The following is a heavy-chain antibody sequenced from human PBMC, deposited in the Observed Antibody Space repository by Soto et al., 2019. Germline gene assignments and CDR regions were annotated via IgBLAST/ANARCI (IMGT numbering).Heavy chain of an antibody. CDR1: GGSISSGGYY. Sequence: SETLSLTCTVSGGSISSGGYYWSWIRQHPGKGLEWIGYIYYSGSTYYNPSLKSRVTISVDTSKNQFSLKLSSVTAADTAVYYCARVEAYYYGSGSYLATLGWFDPWGQGTMVTVSS. CDR2: IYYSGST. D-gene: IGHD3-10*01. J-gene: IGHJ5*02. V-gene: IGHV4-31*03. CDR3: ARVEAYYYGSGSYLATLGWFDP.